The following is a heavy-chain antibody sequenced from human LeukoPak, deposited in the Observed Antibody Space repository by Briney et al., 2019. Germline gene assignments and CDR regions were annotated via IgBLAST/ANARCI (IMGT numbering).Heavy chain of an antibody. D-gene: IGHD2-2*01. CDR1: GSTLLSYV. Sequence: GGSLRLSCAASGSTLLSYVMNCVRQAPGKGLEWVSYISSSGSTIYYADSVKGRFTISRDNAKNSLYLQMNSLRAEDTAVYYCARDRGIVVVPAATINGFDPWRQGTLVTVSS. CDR3: ARDRGIVVVPAATINGFDP. J-gene: IGHJ5*02. V-gene: IGHV3-48*03. CDR2: ISSSGSTI.